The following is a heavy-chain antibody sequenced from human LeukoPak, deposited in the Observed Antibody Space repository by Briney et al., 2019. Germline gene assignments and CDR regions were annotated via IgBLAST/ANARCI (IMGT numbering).Heavy chain of an antibody. CDR1: GLTFSNYG. CDR3: ARDGRFAAYEPDY. J-gene: IGHJ4*02. CDR2: ISAYDGNT. D-gene: IGHD1-26*01. Sequence: ASVTVSCKASGLTFSNYGITWVRQAPGQGLGWVGWISAYDGNTNYAQKFQGRVTMTTDTSTSTAHMELRSLRYDDTAVYYCARDGRFAAYEPDYWGQGTLVTVSS. V-gene: IGHV1-18*01.